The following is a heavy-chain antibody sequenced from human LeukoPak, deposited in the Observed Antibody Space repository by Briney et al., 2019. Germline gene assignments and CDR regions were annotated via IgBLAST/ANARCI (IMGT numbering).Heavy chain of an antibody. V-gene: IGHV3-73*01. CDR1: GFSFSGSA. D-gene: IGHD3-10*01. J-gene: IGHJ6*02. CDR2: IRSKSNSYAT. CDR3: TRQRFGELA. Sequence: GGSLRLSCAASGFSFSGSAMHWVRQTSGKGLEWVGRIRSKSNSYATAYVASVKGRFTISRDDSKNTAYLQMSSLKTEDTAVYYCTRQRFGELAWGQGTTVTVSS.